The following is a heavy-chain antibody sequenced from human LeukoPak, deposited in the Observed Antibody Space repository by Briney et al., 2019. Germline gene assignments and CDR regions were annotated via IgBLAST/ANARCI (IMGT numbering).Heavy chain of an antibody. CDR2: INPNSGDT. J-gene: IGHJ3*02. CDR3: ASYSTSSGDAFDI. V-gene: IGHV1-2*02. Sequence: ASVKVSCKASGYTFSDQYIHWVRQSPGQGLEWMGWINPNSGDTDYAQKFQGRVTMTRDTSTSTAYIELTSLRSDDTAVYYCASYSTSSGDAFDIWGQGTLVTVSS. D-gene: IGHD6-6*01. CDR1: GYTFSDQY.